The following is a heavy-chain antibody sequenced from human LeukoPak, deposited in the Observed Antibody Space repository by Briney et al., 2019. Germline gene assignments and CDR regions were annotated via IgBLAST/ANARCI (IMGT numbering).Heavy chain of an antibody. J-gene: IGHJ4*02. CDR1: GFTFSSYG. D-gene: IGHD3-22*01. CDR2: IWYGGSNK. CDR3: AKDGAYYYDSNGYFDY. V-gene: IGHV3-30*02. Sequence: GGSLRLSCAASGFTFSSYGMHWVRQAPGKGLEWVAVIWYGGSNKYYADSVKGRFTISRDNSKNTLHLQMNSLRAEDTAVYYCAKDGAYYYDSNGYFDYWGQGTLVTVSS.